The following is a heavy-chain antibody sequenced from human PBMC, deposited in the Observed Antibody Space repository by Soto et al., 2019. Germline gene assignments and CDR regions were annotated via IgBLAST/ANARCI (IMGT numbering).Heavy chain of an antibody. CDR2: IIPIFGTA. D-gene: IGHD2-2*01. J-gene: IGHJ6*02. CDR1: GGTFSSYA. Sequence: QVQLVQSGAEVKKTGSSVKVSCKASGGTFSSYAIRWVRQAPGQGLEWMGGIIPIFGTANYAQKIQGRVTITADESTSTAYMELSSLRSEDTAVYYCARHVPAAGYYYGMDVWGQGTTVTLSS. V-gene: IGHV1-69*12. CDR3: ARHVPAAGYYYGMDV.